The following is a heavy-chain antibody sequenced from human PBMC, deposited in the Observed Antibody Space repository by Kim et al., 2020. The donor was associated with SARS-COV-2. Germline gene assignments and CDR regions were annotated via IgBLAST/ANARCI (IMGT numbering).Heavy chain of an antibody. D-gene: IGHD2-2*01. CDR3: ARVRDIVVVPAAIGY. Sequence: QSLKSRLTISVDTSKNPFALKLSSVTAADTAVYYCARVRDIVVVPAAIGYWGQGTLVTVSS. J-gene: IGHJ4*02. V-gene: IGHV4-39*06.